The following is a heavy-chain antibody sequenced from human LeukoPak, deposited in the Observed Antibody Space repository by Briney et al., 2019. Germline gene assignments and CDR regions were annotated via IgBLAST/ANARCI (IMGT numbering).Heavy chain of an antibody. V-gene: IGHV3-23*01. J-gene: IGHJ4*02. CDR2: ISGSGGST. CDR3: ARDDGSYGYVVREGYFDY. D-gene: IGHD5-18*01. Sequence: GGSLRLSCAASGFTFSSYAMSWVRQAPGKGLEWVSDISGSGGSTYYADSVKGRFTISRDNSKSTLYLQMNSLRAEDTAVYYCARDDGSYGYVVREGYFDYWGQGTLVTVSS. CDR1: GFTFSSYA.